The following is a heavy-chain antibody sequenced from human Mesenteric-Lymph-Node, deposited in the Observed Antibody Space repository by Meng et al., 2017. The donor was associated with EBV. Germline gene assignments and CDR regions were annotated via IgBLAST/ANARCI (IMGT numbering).Heavy chain of an antibody. J-gene: IGHJ4*02. CDR3: ARGRCSGVSCYSRSRIHYFDS. V-gene: IGHV1-3*01. Sequence: HVRLGQSGTDVKKPGASVKVSCKASGYTFTGYSIQWVRQAPGQRLEWMGWIYPDTGNTKLSQNLQGRVTITSDTSANTVSMELSNLRSEDTAVYYCARGRCSGVSCYSRSRIHYFDSWGQGTLVTVSS. CDR1: GYTFTGYS. CDR2: IYPDTGNT. D-gene: IGHD2-15*01.